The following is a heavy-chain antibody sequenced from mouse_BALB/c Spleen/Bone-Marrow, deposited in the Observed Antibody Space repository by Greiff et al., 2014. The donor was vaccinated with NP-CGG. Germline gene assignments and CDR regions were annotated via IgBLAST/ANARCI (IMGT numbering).Heavy chain of an antibody. J-gene: IGHJ4*01. CDR2: IDPANGNT. CDR3: ARYDYDDYYAMDY. Sequence: EVQLQQSGAELVKPGASVKLSCTASGFNIKDAYMHWVKQRPEQGLEWIGRIDPANGNTKYDPKFQDKATITTDTSSNTAYLQLSSLTSEDTAVYYCARYDYDDYYAMDYWGQGTSVTVSS. D-gene: IGHD2-4*01. V-gene: IGHV14-3*02. CDR1: GFNIKDAY.